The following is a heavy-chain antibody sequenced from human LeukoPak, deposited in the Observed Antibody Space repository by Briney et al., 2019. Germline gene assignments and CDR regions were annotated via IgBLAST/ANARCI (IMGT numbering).Heavy chain of an antibody. D-gene: IGHD6-19*01. CDR1: GYTFTSYD. Sequence: ASVKVSCKASGYTFTSYDINWVRQAPGQGLEWMGWMNPNSGNTGYAQKFQGRVTMTRNTSISTAYMELSSLRSEDTAVYYCARAGWFPLYYYGMDVWGQGTTVTVSS. J-gene: IGHJ6*02. CDR2: MNPNSGNT. V-gene: IGHV1-8*01. CDR3: ARAGWFPLYYYGMDV.